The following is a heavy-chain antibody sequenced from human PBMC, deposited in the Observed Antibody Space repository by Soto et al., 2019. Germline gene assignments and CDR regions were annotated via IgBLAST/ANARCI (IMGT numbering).Heavy chain of an antibody. CDR3: ARDKDFGAYYYYYGKDV. CDR1: GYTFTSYA. J-gene: IGHJ6*02. Sequence: ASVKVSCKASGYTFTSYAMHWVRQAPGQRLEWMGWINAGNGNTKYSQKFQGRVTITRDTSASTAYMELSSLRSEDTAVYYCARDKDFGAYYYYYGKDVWGQGTTVTVSS. D-gene: IGHD3-3*01. CDR2: INAGNGNT. V-gene: IGHV1-3*01.